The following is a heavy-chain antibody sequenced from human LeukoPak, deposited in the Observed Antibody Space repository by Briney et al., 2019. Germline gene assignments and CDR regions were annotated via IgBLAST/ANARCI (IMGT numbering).Heavy chain of an antibody. CDR3: ARDPKWLRLRGYFDY. V-gene: IGHV3-30*03. Sequence: GGSLRLSCAASGFTFSDYNMHWVRQAPGKGLEWMAVISYHGINEYYADSVKGRFTISRDNSKNTLHLQMNSLRAEDTAVYYCARDPKWLRLRGYFDYWGQGTLVTVSS. J-gene: IGHJ4*02. CDR1: GFTFSDYN. CDR2: ISYHGINE. D-gene: IGHD5-12*01.